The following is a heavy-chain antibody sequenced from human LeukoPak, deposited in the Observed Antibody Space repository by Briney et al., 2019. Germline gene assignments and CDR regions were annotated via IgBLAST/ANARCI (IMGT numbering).Heavy chain of an antibody. J-gene: IGHJ4*02. CDR3: ARMYSGTSYYFDF. Sequence: PSETLSLTCSVSGVSISDYLWIWIRQPPAKGLEWMGYFSYSGSTRYNPSLKSRVTMSVDTSKNQFSLRLISVAAADTAVYYCARMYSGTSYYFDFWGQGTLVTVSS. D-gene: IGHD1-26*01. CDR1: GVSISDYL. CDR2: FSYSGST. V-gene: IGHV4-59*01.